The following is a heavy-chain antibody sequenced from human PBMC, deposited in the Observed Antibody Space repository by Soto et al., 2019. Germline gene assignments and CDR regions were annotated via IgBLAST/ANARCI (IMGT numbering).Heavy chain of an antibody. V-gene: IGHV1-18*01. D-gene: IGHD4-17*01. CDR3: ARDGDYGDSRLHDSFDV. Sequence: QAQLVQSGPEVKQPGASVKVSYKASGYPFTDFAISWVRQAPGQGLEWMGWISPYSGNTNYAQKLQGRVSMTADASTGTAYVEVRSLKSDDTATYFCARDGDYGDSRLHDSFDVWGQGTMVTVSS. CDR2: ISPYSGNT. CDR1: GYPFTDFA. J-gene: IGHJ3*01.